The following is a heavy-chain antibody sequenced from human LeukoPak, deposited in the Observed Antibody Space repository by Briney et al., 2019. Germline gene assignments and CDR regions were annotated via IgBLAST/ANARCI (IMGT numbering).Heavy chain of an antibody. Sequence: GGSLRLSCRAFGFAFSSYAMSWVRQAPGKRLEWVSTFTGSGGNTYYADSVKGRFTISRDDSKNTLYLQMNSLRAEDTAMYYCARQGYSSSWYVVYWGQGTLVTVSS. CDR3: ARQGYSSSWYVVY. CDR2: FTGSGGNT. D-gene: IGHD6-13*01. CDR1: GFAFSSYA. V-gene: IGHV3-23*01. J-gene: IGHJ4*02.